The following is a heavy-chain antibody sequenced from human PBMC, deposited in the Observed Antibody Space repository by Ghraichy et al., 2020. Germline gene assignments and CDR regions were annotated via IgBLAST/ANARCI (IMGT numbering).Heavy chain of an antibody. CDR1: GFTFSSYR. CDR2: ISSSSSYI. D-gene: IGHD2-15*01. V-gene: IGHV3-21*01. J-gene: IGHJ4*02. Sequence: ESLNISCAASGFTFSSYRMNWVRQAPGKGLEWVSFISSSSSYIEYADSVKGRFTISRDNAKNSLYLQMNSLRAEDTAVYYCARDPGYCSGGRCYLEQFDYWGQGTLVTVYS. CDR3: ARDPGYCSGGRCYLEQFDY.